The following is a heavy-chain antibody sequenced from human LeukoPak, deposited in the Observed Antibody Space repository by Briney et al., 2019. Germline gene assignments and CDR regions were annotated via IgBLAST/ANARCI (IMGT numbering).Heavy chain of an antibody. CDR1: GFTFSSYW. Sequence: GGSLRLSCAASGFTFSSYWMSWVRQAPGKGLEWVAHIKQDGSEKYYVDSVKGRFTISRDNAKNSLYLQMNSLRAEDTAVYYCAREITMIVVVHWFDPWGQGTLVTVSS. V-gene: IGHV3-7*01. CDR2: IKQDGSEK. CDR3: AREITMIVVVHWFDP. J-gene: IGHJ5*02. D-gene: IGHD3-22*01.